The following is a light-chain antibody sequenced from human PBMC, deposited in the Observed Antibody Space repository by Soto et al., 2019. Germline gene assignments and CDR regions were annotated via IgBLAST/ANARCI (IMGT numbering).Light chain of an antibody. V-gene: IGLV2-14*01. J-gene: IGLJ1*01. CDR3: SSYTRSSTLYV. CDR2: DVS. Sequence: QSALTQPASVSGSPGQSITISCTGTSSDVGGYNYVSWYQQHPGKAPKLMIYDVSNRPSGVSNRFSGSKSGNTASLTISGRQAEDEADYYCSSYTRSSTLYVFGTGTKVTVL. CDR1: SSDVGGYNY.